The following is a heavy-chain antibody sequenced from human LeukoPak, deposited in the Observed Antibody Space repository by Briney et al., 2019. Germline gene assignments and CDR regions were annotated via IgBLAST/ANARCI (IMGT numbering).Heavy chain of an antibody. D-gene: IGHD3-10*01. CDR3: ARRGDRGDIHY. J-gene: IGHJ4*02. V-gene: IGHV4-59*01. CDR1: GGSISSYY. CDR2: IYYSGST. Sequence: SETLSLTCTVSGGSISSYYWSWIRQPPGKGLEWIGYIYYSGSTNYNPSLKSRVTISVDTSKNQFSLKLSSVTAADTAVYYCARRGDRGDIHYWGQGTLVTVSS.